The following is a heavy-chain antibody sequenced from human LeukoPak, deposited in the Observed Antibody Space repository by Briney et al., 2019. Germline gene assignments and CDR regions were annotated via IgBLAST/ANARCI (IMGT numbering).Heavy chain of an antibody. V-gene: IGHV3-7*03. CDR1: GFTFSNYW. CDR2: IKQDGREK. J-gene: IGHJ4*02. Sequence: GGSLRLSCAASGFTFSNYWMTWVRQAPGKGLEWVASIKQDGREKYYVDSVKGRFTISRDNAKKSLYLQMNSLRAEDAATYYCVRVARAFDYWGQGTLVTVSS. CDR3: VRVARAFDY.